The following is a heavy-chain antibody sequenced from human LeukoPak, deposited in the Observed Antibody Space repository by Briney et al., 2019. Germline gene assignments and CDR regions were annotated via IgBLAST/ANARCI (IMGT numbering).Heavy chain of an antibody. CDR1: GGSISSSSYY. CDR3: AGEGQKQLVPFDY. V-gene: IGHV4-39*07. CDR2: IYYSGST. J-gene: IGHJ4*02. D-gene: IGHD6-6*01. Sequence: SETLSLTCTVSGGSISSSSYYWGWIRQPPGKGLEWIGSIYYSGSTYYNPSLKSRVTISVDTSKNQFSLKLSSVTAADTAVYYCAGEGQKQLVPFDYWGQGTLVTVSS.